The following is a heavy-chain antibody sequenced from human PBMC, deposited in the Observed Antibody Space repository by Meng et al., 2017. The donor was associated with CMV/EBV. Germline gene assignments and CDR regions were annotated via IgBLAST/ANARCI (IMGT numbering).Heavy chain of an antibody. CDR1: GLPFNTYG. J-gene: IGHJ4*02. CDR3: AKGPYCNTTTCSRLQYYLDY. D-gene: IGHD2-2*01. V-gene: IGHV3-30*02. Sequence: GESLKISCTMSGLPFNTYGMHWVRQAPGKGLEWLAFIRYDGNDKYYADSVKGRFTISRDNSKSTLSLQLNSLRPEDTAMFYCAKGPYCNTTTCSRLQYYLDYWGQGVLVTVSS. CDR2: IRYDGNDK.